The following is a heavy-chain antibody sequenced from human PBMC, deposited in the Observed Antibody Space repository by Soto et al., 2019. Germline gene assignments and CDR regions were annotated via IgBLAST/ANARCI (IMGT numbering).Heavy chain of an antibody. Sequence: QVQLQESGPGLVKPSQTLSLTCTVSGGSISSGGYYWSWIRQHPGKGLEWIGYIYHSGNTYYNPSLGSRFSISVYTSNNQFSLKLSSVTAADTALYYWARGGRGYDDDYYYTVWTSGAKGPRSPSP. CDR3: ARGGRGYDDDYYYTVWTS. V-gene: IGHV4-31*03. CDR1: GGSISSGGYY. D-gene: IGHD5-12*01. J-gene: IGHJ6*02. CDR2: IYHSGNT.